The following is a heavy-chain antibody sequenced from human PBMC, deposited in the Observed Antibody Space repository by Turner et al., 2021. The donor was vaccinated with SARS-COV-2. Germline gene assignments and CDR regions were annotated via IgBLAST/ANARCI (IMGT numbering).Heavy chain of an antibody. CDR1: GFTFSSDA. J-gene: IGHJ4*02. V-gene: IGHV3-23*01. D-gene: IGHD6-25*01. Sequence: EVQLLESGGGLVQPGGSLRLSCAASGFTFSSDAMSWVRQAPGKGLEWVSAFSAGGGSTYYADSVKGRFTISRDNSKNTLYLQMNSLRAEDTAVYYCAKVPPSGDYFDYWGQGTLVTVSS. CDR2: FSAGGGST. CDR3: AKVPPSGDYFDY.